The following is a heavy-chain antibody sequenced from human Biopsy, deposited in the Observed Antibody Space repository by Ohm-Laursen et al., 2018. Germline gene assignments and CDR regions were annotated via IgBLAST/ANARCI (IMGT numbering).Heavy chain of an antibody. Sequence: SETLSLTCTVSGGSLTSGPENWSWIRPSPGQGLESIGSFYSCGNTNYNLSLKNRVTMSVDTSKNQFYLKLSSVTAADTAVYYCARGRRASGWPYFDNWGQGALVIVSP. D-gene: IGHD6-19*01. CDR2: FYSCGNT. J-gene: IGHJ4*02. CDR3: ARGRRASGWPYFDN. V-gene: IGHV4-61*01. CDR1: GGSLTSGPEN.